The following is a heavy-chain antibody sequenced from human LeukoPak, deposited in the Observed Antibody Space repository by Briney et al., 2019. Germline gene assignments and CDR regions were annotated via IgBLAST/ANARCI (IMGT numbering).Heavy chain of an antibody. CDR1: GYSFTSYG. J-gene: IGHJ6*03. V-gene: IGHV1-18*01. D-gene: IGHD3-10*01. CDR3: ARANRDYGSAPGYYYYYYMDV. Sequence: ASVKVSCKTSGYSFTSYGISWVRQAPGQGLEWMGWISAYNGNTNYAQKVQGRVTMTTDTSTSTAYMELSSLRSEDTAVYYCARANRDYGSAPGYYYYYYMDVWGKGTTVTISS. CDR2: ISAYNGNT.